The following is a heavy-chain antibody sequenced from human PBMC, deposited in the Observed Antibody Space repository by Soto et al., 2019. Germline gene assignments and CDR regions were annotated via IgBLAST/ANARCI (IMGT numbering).Heavy chain of an antibody. CDR2: ISSSSSTI. CDR3: ARIGYRSGSLDY. V-gene: IGHV3-48*04. CDR1: GFIFSTYS. J-gene: IGHJ4*02. Sequence: GGSLRLSCAASGFIFSTYSMNWVRQGPGKGLEWVSYISSSSSTIFYTDSVKGRFTVSRDNTKNSQYPQMNSLRAEDTAVYYCARIGYRSGSLDYWGQGTLVTVSS. D-gene: IGHD6-19*01.